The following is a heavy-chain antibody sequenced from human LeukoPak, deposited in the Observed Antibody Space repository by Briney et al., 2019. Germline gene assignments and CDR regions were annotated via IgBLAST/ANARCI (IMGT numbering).Heavy chain of an antibody. CDR2: ISSSGSTI. CDR3: ARARPNWGSSSNWFDP. V-gene: IGHV3-48*03. Sequence: GGSLRLSCAASGFTFSSYEMNWVRQAPGKGLEWVSYISSSGSTIYYADSVKGRFTISRDNAKNSLYLQMNSLRAEDTAVYYCARARPNWGSSSNWFDPWGQGTLVTVS. CDR1: GFTFSSYE. D-gene: IGHD7-27*01. J-gene: IGHJ5*02.